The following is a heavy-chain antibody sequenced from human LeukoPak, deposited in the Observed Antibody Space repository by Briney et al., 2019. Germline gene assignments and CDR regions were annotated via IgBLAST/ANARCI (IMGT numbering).Heavy chain of an antibody. V-gene: IGHV3-64*01. J-gene: IGHJ4*02. CDR2: ISTNGGST. Sequence: GGSLRLSCAASGFTFSEYSMHWVRQAPGKGLEYVSAISTNGGSTYYANSVKGRFTISRDDPKNTLDLQMGSLRPEDMAVYYCARGFRYSGSGIDYWGQGTLVTVSS. CDR1: GFTFSEYS. CDR3: ARGFRYSGSGIDY. D-gene: IGHD3-10*01.